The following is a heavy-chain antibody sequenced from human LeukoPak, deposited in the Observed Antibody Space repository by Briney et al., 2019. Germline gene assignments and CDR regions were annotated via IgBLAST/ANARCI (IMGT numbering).Heavy chain of an antibody. D-gene: IGHD3-10*01. J-gene: IGHJ4*02. CDR2: INSDGSST. CDR1: GFTFRSYW. CDR3: ARATNYGSGLTRNFDY. Sequence: PGGSLRLPCAASGFTFRSYWMHWVRQVPGKGLVWVSRINSDGSSTTYADSVKGRFTVSRDNAKNTLYLQMNSLRDEDTAVYYCARATNYGSGLTRNFDYWGQGTLVTVSS. V-gene: IGHV3-74*01.